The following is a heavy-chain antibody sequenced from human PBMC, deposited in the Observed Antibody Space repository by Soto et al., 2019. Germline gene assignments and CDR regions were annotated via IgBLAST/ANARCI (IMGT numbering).Heavy chain of an antibody. CDR2: IDPSDSYT. CDR3: ARRAEYCSGGRCYRWFDP. V-gene: IGHV5-10-1*03. CDR1: GYSFPSYW. Sequence: DVQLVQSGAEVKTPGESLRISCKGSGYSFPSYWISWVRQMPGKGLEWMGRIDPSDSYTNYSPSFQGHVTISADKSISTAYLQWSSLKASDTAMYYCARRAEYCSGGRCYRWFDPWGQGTLVTVSS. J-gene: IGHJ5*02. D-gene: IGHD2-15*01.